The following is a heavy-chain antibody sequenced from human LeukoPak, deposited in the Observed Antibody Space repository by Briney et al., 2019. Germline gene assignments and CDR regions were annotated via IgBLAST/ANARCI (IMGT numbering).Heavy chain of an antibody. CDR1: GFTFSSYS. Sequence: KTGGSLRLSCAASGFTFSSYSMNWVRQAPGKGLEWVSSISSSSSYIYYADSVKGRFTISIDNAKNSLYLQMNSLRAEDTAVYYCARGMDADYDFWSGYPYYFDYWGQGTLVTVSS. D-gene: IGHD3-3*01. J-gene: IGHJ4*02. V-gene: IGHV3-21*01. CDR3: ARGMDADYDFWSGYPYYFDY. CDR2: ISSSSSYI.